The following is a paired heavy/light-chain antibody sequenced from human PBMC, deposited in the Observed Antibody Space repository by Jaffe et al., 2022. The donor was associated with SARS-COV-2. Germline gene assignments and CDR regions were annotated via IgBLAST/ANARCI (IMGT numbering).Light chain of an antibody. CDR2: EVS. V-gene: IGLV2-8*01. CDR1: SSDIGNYNY. J-gene: IGLJ3*02. Sequence: QSALTQPPSASGSPGQSVTISCTGTSSDIGNYNYVSWYQHHPGKAPKVMIYEVSKRPSGVPDRFSGSKSGNTASLTVSGLQAEDEADYYCSSYAGNNNLVFGGGTKLTVL. CDR3: SSYAGNNNLV.
Heavy chain of an antibody. CDR2: IFYSGNT. CDR3: ARHSGGYSSGWYMNYHYTDV. J-gene: IGHJ6*03. V-gene: IGHV4-39*01. CDR1: GDSISTNTYY. Sequence: QLQLQESGPGLVKPSETLSLTCTVSGDSISTNTYYWGWIRQPPGKGLEWIGTIFYSGNTYYNPSLKSRVTISVDTSKNQFSLRLSSVTAADTAMYFCARHSGGYSSGWYMNYHYTDVWGKGTTVTVS. D-gene: IGHD6-13*01.